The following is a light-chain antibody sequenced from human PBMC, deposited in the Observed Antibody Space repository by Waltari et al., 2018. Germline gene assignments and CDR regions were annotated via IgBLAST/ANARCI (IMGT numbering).Light chain of an antibody. CDR1: QSVLYSPNDKNY. CDR2: WAS. CDR3: LQYSDSPRT. V-gene: IGKV4-1*01. J-gene: IGKJ1*01. Sequence: DIVMTQSPDSLALSLGERATINCKSSQSVLYSPNDKNYLAWYQQKPGQPPKLLIYWASTRESGVPDRFSGSGSGTDFTLTITSLRAEDVAVYYCLQYSDSPRTFGQGTKVEIK.